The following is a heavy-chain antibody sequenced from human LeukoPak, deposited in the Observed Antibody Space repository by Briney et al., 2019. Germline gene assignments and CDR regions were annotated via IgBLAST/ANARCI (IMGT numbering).Heavy chain of an antibody. CDR1: GFTFSSYW. D-gene: IGHD2-2*01. J-gene: IGHJ4*02. V-gene: IGHV3-7*01. Sequence: PGGSLRLSCAASGFTFSSYWMSWVRQAPGKGLEWVANIKQDGSEKYYVDSVKGRFTISRDNAKNSLYLQMNSLRVEDTAVYYCARDFVVVPGARSGAPDYWGQGTLVTVSS. CDR3: ARDFVVVPGARSGAPDY. CDR2: IKQDGSEK.